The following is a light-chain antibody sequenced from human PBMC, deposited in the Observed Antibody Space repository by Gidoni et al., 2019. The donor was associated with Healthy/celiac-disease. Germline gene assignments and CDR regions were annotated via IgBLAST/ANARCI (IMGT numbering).Light chain of an antibody. CDR1: QSISIY. J-gene: IGKJ1*01. Sequence: DIQMTQSLSSLSASVGDRVTITCRASQSISIYLNWYQQKPGKAPKLLIYAASSVQSGVPSRFSGSGSGTDFTLTISSLQPEDFATYYCQQSYSTPRTFGQGTKVEIK. CDR2: AAS. CDR3: QQSYSTPRT. V-gene: IGKV1-39*01.